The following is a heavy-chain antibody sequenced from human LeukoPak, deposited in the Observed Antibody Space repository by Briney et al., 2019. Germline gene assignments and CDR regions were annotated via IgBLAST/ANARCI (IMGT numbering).Heavy chain of an antibody. CDR3: ARGSKNYDYVWVSYRWLDYFDY. V-gene: IGHV1-69*01. D-gene: IGHD3-16*02. CDR2: IIPIFGTA. J-gene: IGHJ4*02. CDR1: GGTFSSYA. Sequence: SSVKVSCKASGGTFSSYAISWVRQAPGQGLEWMGGIIPIFGTANYAQKFQGRVTITADESTSTAYMELSSLRSEDTAVYYCARGSKNYDYVWVSYRWLDYFDYWGQGTLVTVSS.